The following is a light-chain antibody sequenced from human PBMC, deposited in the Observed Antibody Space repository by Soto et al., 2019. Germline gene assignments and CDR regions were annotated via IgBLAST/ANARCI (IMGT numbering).Light chain of an antibody. CDR1: SGYSNYK. V-gene: IGLV9-49*01. CDR3: GAAHGGGRNFVFWG. CDR2: VGTGGIVG. Sequence: QPVLTQPPSASASLGASVTLTCTLSSGYSNYKVDWYQQRPGKGPRFVMRVGTGGIVGSKGDGIPDRFSVLGSGLNRYLTIKNIQEEEEGAYPGGAAHGGGRNFVFWGFAEGTKLTV. J-gene: IGLJ3*02.